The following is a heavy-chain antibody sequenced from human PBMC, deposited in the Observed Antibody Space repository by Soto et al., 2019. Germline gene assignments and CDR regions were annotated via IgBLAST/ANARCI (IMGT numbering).Heavy chain of an antibody. CDR2: IIPIFGTA. J-gene: IGHJ6*02. V-gene: IGHV1-69*06. CDR1: GCTLSSYA. D-gene: IGHD3-16*01. CDR3: ARVSPHYAYYYGMDV. Sequence: GASVKVSCKASGCTLSSYAISWVRQAPGQGLEWMGGIIPIFGTANYAQKFQGRVTITADKSTSTAYMELSSLRSEDTAVYYCARVSPHYAYYYGMDVWGQGTTVTVSS.